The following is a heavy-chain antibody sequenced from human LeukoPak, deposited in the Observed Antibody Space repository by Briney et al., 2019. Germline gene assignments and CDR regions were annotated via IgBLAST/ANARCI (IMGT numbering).Heavy chain of an antibody. Sequence: PGGSLRLSCAASGFTFSSYSMNWVRQAPGKGLEWVSYISSSSSTIYYADSVKGRFTISRDNAKNSLYRQMNSLRAEDTAVYYWAKPDNGHSNGYIYYLDYWGQGTPGTVSS. V-gene: IGHV3-48*01. CDR3: AKPDNGHSNGYIYYLDY. CDR2: ISSSSSTI. CDR1: GFTFSSYS. D-gene: IGHD3-22*01. J-gene: IGHJ4*02.